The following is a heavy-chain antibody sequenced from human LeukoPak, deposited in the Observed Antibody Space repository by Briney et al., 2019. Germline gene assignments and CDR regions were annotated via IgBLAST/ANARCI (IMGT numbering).Heavy chain of an antibody. CDR1: GFRFSASD. Sequence: GGSLRLSCAASGFRFSASDMHWVRQAPGKGLEWIGCIRSKANSFATMYAASMKGRFTISRDDSKNAAYLQIYSLKTEDTAVYFCSRGDVVRGIITTYFDYWGQGTLVTVSS. CDR3: SRGDVVRGIITTYFDY. J-gene: IGHJ4*02. V-gene: IGHV3-73*01. CDR2: IRSKANSFAT. D-gene: IGHD3-10*01.